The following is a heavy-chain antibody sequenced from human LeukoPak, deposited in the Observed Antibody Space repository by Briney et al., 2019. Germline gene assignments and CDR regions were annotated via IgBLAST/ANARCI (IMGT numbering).Heavy chain of an antibody. Sequence: ASVKVSCKTSGYSFNIYEINWVRQAAGQGLEWMGWVNPNSGDTDYAQKFQGRLTMTRNTSISTAYMELSGLRLEDTAVYYCSRGPRFDPWGQGTQVTVSS. CDR1: GYSFNIYE. CDR3: SRGPRFDP. CDR2: VNPNSGDT. J-gene: IGHJ5*02. V-gene: IGHV1-8*01.